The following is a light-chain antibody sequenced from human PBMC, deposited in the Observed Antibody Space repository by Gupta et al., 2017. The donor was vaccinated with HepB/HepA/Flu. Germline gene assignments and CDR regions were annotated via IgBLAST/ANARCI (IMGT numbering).Light chain of an antibody. CDR1: QDINNH. Sequence: DTQLTQSPSSVSASVGDRVIITCRASQDINNHLAWFQQKPGEAPKSLIYAASSLKSGVPSRFSGSASGTEFTLTISSPQPEDFGTYYCQQYNNYPLTFGQGTQVEIK. CDR2: AAS. CDR3: QQYNNYPLT. V-gene: IGKV1-16*01. J-gene: IGKJ1*01.